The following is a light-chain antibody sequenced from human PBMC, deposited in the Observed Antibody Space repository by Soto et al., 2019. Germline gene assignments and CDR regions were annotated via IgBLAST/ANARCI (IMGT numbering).Light chain of an antibody. V-gene: IGKV2D-29*01. CDR3: MQSIQLPIT. J-gene: IGKJ4*01. CDR2: EVS. Sequence: DVVLTQTPRSLSVTPGQPASISCKSSQSLLYSDGRTYVYWYLQKPGQPPQLLIHEVSNRFSGVPDRFSGSGSGTEFTLKISRVEAEDVWVSYCMQSIQLPITFGGGTNVEIK. CDR1: QSLLYSDGRTY.